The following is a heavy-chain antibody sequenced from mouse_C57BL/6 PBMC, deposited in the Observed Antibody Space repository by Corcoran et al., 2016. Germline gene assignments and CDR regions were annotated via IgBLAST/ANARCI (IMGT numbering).Heavy chain of an antibody. CDR1: GYTFTTYG. V-gene: IGHV9-3*01. J-gene: IGHJ1*03. D-gene: IGHD1-1*01. CDR3: ARTTTEWGYFDV. CDR2: INTYSGVP. Sequence: QIQLVQSGPELKKPGETVKISCKASGYTFTTYGMSWVKQAPGKGLKWMGWINTYSGVPTYADDFKGRFAFSLETSASTAYLQINNLKNEDKATYFCARTTTEWGYFDVWGTGTTVTVSS.